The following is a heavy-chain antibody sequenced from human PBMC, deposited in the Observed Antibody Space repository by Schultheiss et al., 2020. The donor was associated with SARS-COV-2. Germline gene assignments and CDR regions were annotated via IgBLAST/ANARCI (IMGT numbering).Heavy chain of an antibody. V-gene: IGHV3-23*01. J-gene: IGHJ4*02. D-gene: IGHD5-12*01. CDR1: GFTFSNHW. CDR2: ISGDGFGT. Sequence: GESLKISCAGSGFTFSNHWIHWVRQSPGKGLEWVSAISGDGFGTYYADSVKGRFTISRDNSKNTLYLQMNSLRAEDTAVYYCARRDSGFDFPRYWGQGTLVTVSS. CDR3: ARRDSGFDFPRY.